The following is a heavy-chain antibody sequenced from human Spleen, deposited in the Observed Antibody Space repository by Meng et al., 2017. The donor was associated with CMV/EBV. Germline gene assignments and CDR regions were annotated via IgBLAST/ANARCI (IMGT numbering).Heavy chain of an antibody. CDR3: AHLNYYDSSGYVGAFDI. Sequence: SGPTLVKPTQTLTLNCTFSGFSLSTSGVGVGCIRQPPGKALEWLALIYWNDDKRYSPSLKSRLTITKDTSKNQVVLTMTNMDPVDTATYYCAHLNYYDSSGYVGAFDIWGQGTMVTVSS. D-gene: IGHD3-22*01. V-gene: IGHV2-5*01. J-gene: IGHJ3*02. CDR2: IYWNDDK. CDR1: GFSLSTSGVG.